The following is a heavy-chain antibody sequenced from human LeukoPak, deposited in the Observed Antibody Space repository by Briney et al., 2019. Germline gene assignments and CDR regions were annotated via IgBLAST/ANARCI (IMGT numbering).Heavy chain of an antibody. CDR3: ARDRLERRRTPDAFDI. CDR2: ISSSSSYI. V-gene: IGHV3-21*01. D-gene: IGHD1-1*01. Sequence: PGRSLRLSCAASGFTFSSYGIHWVRQAPGKGLEWVSSISSSSSYIYYADSVKGRFTISRDNAKNSLYLQMNSLRAEDTAVYYCARDRLERRRTPDAFDIWGQGTMVTVSS. CDR1: GFTFSSYG. J-gene: IGHJ3*02.